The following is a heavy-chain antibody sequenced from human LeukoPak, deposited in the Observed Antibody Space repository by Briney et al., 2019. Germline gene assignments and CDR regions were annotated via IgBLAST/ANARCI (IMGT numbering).Heavy chain of an antibody. D-gene: IGHD1-26*01. CDR3: AKDPYSGSYYDY. V-gene: IGHV3-23*01. J-gene: IGHJ4*02. CDR2: ISGSGGST. Sequence: GGSLRLSCSASGFTFSGYAMSWVRQAPGKGLGWVSAISGSGGSTYYADSVKGRFTISRDNSKNTLYLQMNSLRAEDTAVYYCAKDPYSGSYYDYWGQGTLVTVSS. CDR1: GFTFSGYA.